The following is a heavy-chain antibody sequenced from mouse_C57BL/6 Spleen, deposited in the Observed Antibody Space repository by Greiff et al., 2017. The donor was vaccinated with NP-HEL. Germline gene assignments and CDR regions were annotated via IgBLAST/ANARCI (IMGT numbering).Heavy chain of an antibody. D-gene: IGHD1-1*01. J-gene: IGHJ4*01. CDR1: GFNIKDYY. Sequence: EVQLVESGAELVRPGASVKLSCTASGFNIKDYYMHWVKQRPEQGLEWIGRIDPEDGDTEYAPKFQGKATMTADTSSNTAYLQLSSLTSEDTAVYYCTTWGTVVATEGDYAMDYWGQGTSVTVSS. CDR3: TTWGTVVATEGDYAMDY. V-gene: IGHV14-1*01. CDR2: IDPEDGDT.